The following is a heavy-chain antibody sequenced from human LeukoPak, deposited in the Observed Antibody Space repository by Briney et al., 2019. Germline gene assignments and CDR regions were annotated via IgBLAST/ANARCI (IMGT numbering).Heavy chain of an antibody. CDR3: ARAGGGIAAAGPNYYYYYMDV. CDR1: GFTFDDYV. Sequence: GGSLRLSCAASGFTFDDYVMSWVRQAPGKGLEWVSGINWNGGSTDYADSVKGRFTISRDNAKNSLYLQMNSLRADDTAVYYCARAGGGIAAAGPNYYYYYMDVWGKGTTVTVSS. J-gene: IGHJ6*03. CDR2: INWNGGST. V-gene: IGHV3-20*04. D-gene: IGHD6-13*01.